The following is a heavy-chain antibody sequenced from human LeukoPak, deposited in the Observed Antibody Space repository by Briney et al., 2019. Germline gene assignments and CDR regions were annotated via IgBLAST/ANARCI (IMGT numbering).Heavy chain of an antibody. J-gene: IGHJ4*02. Sequence: PGGSLRLSCAASGFTFSNAWMSWVRQAPGKGLEWVGRIKSQTDGGTTEYAPAVKGRFTISRDDSKSTLFLQMNSLKTEDTAIYYCTTYTSGSSYYWGQGTLVTVSS. CDR1: GFTFSNAW. CDR3: TTYTSGSSYY. D-gene: IGHD1-26*01. CDR2: IKSQTDGGTT. V-gene: IGHV3-15*01.